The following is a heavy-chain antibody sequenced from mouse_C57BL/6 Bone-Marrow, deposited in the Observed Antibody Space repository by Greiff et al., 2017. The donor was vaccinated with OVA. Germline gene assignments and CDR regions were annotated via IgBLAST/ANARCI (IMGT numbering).Heavy chain of an antibody. D-gene: IGHD2-1*01. Sequence: EVQGVESGAELVKPGASVKLSCTASGFNIKDYYMHWVKQRTEQGLEWIGRIDPEDGETKYAPKFQGKATITADTSSNTAYLQLSSLTSEDTAVYYCAGDYGNYWYFDVWGTGTTVTVSS. CDR3: AGDYGNYWYFDV. CDR1: GFNIKDYY. J-gene: IGHJ1*03. V-gene: IGHV14-2*01. CDR2: IDPEDGET.